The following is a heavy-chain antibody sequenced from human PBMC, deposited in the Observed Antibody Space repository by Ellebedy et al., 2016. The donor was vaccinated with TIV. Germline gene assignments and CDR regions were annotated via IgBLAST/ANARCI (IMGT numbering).Heavy chain of an antibody. D-gene: IGHD2-15*01. Sequence: GESLKISCAASGFTFSSYAMSWVRQAPGKGLEWVSLISSTGGNTYYTESVKGRFTISRDNSKNTVYLQMNSLRAEDTAVYYCAKDRHCSGGSCYSFDYWGQGTLVTVSS. V-gene: IGHV3-23*01. CDR1: GFTFSSYA. J-gene: IGHJ4*02. CDR2: ISSTGGNT. CDR3: AKDRHCSGGSCYSFDY.